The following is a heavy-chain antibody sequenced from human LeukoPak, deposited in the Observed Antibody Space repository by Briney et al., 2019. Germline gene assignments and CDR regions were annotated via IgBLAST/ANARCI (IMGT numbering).Heavy chain of an antibody. CDR2: TYCSSKCYN. V-gene: IGHV6-1*01. Sequence: SRTLSLTCAISGDSVSNNNVGWHWIRQSPSRGLEWLGRTYCSSKCYNDFAVSVKSRITINPDTSKNQFSLHLNSVTPEDTAVYFCARGDLVGATTGFDYWGQGTLVTVSS. D-gene: IGHD1-26*01. CDR1: GDSVSNNNVG. J-gene: IGHJ4*02. CDR3: ARGDLVGATTGFDY.